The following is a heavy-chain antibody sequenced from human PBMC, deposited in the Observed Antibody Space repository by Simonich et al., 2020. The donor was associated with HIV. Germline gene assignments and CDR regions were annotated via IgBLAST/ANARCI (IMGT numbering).Heavy chain of an antibody. CDR2: INHSRST. J-gene: IGHJ4*02. V-gene: IGHV4-34*01. D-gene: IGHD2-2*01. Sequence: QVQLQQWGAGLLKPSETLSLTCAVYGGSCRGYYWSWIRQPPWKGLEWIGEINHSRSTNYNPSLKSRVTISVDTSKNQFSLKLSSVTAADTAVYYCARGFYQRLYYFDYWGQGTLVTVSS. CDR3: ARGFYQRLYYFDY. CDR1: GGSCRGYY.